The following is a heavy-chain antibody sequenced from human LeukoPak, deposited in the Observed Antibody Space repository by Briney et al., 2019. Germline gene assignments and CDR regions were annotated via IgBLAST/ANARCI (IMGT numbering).Heavy chain of an antibody. D-gene: IGHD3-22*01. J-gene: IGHJ4*02. CDR3: AREGRDSSGSFDY. CDR2: ISSSSSTI. V-gene: IGHV3-48*01. Sequence: GGSLRLSCAASGFTFSSHWMHWVRQAPGKGLEWVSYISSSSSTIYYADSVKGRFTISRDNAKNSLYLQMNSLRAEDTAVYYCAREGRDSSGSFDYWGQGTLVTVSS. CDR1: GFTFSSHW.